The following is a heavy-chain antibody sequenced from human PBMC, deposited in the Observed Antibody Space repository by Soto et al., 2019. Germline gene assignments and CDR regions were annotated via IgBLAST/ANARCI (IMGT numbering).Heavy chain of an antibody. CDR2: STEEDGTT. D-gene: IGHD6-19*01. J-gene: IGHJ6*02. CDR1: GFNLTTYA. Sequence: PGGSLRLSCVASGFNLTTYALTWVRQAPGKGLEWVSASTEEDGTTFYADSVRGRFTISRDRSKNTMFLRMTSLRVEDTAVFYCVTPPYFYEISGPYYYVLAVWGQGTTVTVSS. CDR3: VTPPYFYEISGPYYYVLAV. V-gene: IGHV3-23*01.